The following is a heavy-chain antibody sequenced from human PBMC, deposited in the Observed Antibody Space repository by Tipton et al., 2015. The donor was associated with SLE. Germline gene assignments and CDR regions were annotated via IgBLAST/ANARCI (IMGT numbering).Heavy chain of an antibody. J-gene: IGHJ5*02. CDR3: ARGGSWPSPFDP. Sequence: QSGPEVKKPGSSVKVSCKASGDTFSSYAISWVRQAPGQGLEWMGGIIPIFGTANYAQKFQGRVTITTDESTSTAYMELSSLRSEDTAVYYCARGGSWPSPFDPWGQGTLVTVSS. CDR1: GDTFSSYA. V-gene: IGHV1-69*05. D-gene: IGHD6-13*01. CDR2: IIPIFGTA.